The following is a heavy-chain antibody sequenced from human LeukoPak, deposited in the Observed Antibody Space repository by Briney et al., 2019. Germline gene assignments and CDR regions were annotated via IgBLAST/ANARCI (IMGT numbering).Heavy chain of an antibody. Sequence: AASVKVSCKASGYTFTGYYMHWVRQAPGQGLEWMGWINPNSGGTNYAQKFQGRVTMTRDTSISTAYMELSRLRSDDTAVYYCAREKYRSGGSCWGYWGQGTLVTVSS. J-gene: IGHJ4*02. V-gene: IGHV1-2*02. CDR3: AREKYRSGGSCWGY. CDR2: INPNSGGT. CDR1: GYTFTGYY. D-gene: IGHD2-15*01.